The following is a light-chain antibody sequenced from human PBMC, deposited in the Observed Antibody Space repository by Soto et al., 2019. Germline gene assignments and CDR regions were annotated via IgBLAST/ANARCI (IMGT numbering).Light chain of an antibody. Sequence: VLTQSPGTLSLSPGETVALFCRASQSVYSNLAWYHQRPGQPPRLLMHGTFTRAAGIPDRFIGSGFGTDFTLTISRLEPEDFGVYYCQHYAQLLPGTFGGGTTVEFK. J-gene: IGKJ4*01. CDR2: GTF. CDR3: QHYAQLLPGT. V-gene: IGKV3-20*01. CDR1: QSVYSN.